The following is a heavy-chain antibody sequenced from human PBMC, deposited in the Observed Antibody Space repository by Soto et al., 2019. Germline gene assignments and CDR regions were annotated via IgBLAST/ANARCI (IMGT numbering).Heavy chain of an antibody. J-gene: IGHJ3*02. V-gene: IGHV3-48*02. CDR1: GFTFSSYS. CDR2: ISSSSSTI. Sequence: GGSLRLSCAASGFTFSSYSMNWVRQAPGKGLEWVSYISSSSSTIYYADSVKGRFTISRDNAKNSLYLQMNSLRDEDTAVYYCARVEMATITDACDSWGQGTMVTVSS. D-gene: IGHD4-4*01. CDR3: ARVEMATITDACDS.